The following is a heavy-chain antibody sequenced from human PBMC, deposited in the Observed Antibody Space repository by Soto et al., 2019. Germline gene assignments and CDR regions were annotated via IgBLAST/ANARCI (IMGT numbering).Heavy chain of an antibody. CDR2: IILIFGTA. CDR1: GGTFSSYA. D-gene: IGHD3-9*01. Sequence: GASVKVSCKASGGTFSSYAISWVRQAPGQGLEWMGGIILIFGTANYAQKFQGRVTITADVSTSTAYMELSSLRSEDTAVYYCARAIFDWLLFVSRRPKFAQDAFDIWGQGTMVTVSS. V-gene: IGHV1-69*13. J-gene: IGHJ3*02. CDR3: ARAIFDWLLFVSRRPKFAQDAFDI.